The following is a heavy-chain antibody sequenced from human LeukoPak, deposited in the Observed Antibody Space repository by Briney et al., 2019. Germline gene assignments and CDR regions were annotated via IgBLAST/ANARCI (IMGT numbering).Heavy chain of an antibody. CDR2: ISYDGSIE. D-gene: IGHD3-16*01. Sequence: GGTLRLSRAASGFNFRNYALHWVPHAPGKGLDWVAVISYDGSIEFYVDSVKGRFTISRDDSKSTLYLQMNSLRPEDTALYYCAKSNSMAATFGALDVWGQGTMVTVSS. J-gene: IGHJ3*01. CDR1: GFNFRNYA. V-gene: IGHV3-30*04. CDR3: AKSNSMAATFGALDV.